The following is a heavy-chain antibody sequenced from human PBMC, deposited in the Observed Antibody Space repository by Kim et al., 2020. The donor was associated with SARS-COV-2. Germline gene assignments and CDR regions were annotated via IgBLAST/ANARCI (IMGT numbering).Heavy chain of an antibody. CDR2: INHSGTT. CDR3: AVAYDASGYYGYYYYGMDV. J-gene: IGHJ6*01. Sequence: SETLSLTCTVYGGSFSSYYWSWIRQTPGNGLEWIGEINHSGTTNYNPSLKSRLTISVDTSKNQFSLNLSSVTAADTAAYYCAVAYDASGYYGYYYYGMDV. D-gene: IGHD3-22*01. CDR1: GGSFSSYY. V-gene: IGHV4-34*01.